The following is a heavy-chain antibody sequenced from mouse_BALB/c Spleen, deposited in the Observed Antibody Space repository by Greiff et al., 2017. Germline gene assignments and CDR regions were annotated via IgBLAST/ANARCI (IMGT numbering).Heavy chain of an antibody. J-gene: IGHJ2*01. CDR3: ARELGYYYGSSYDY. Sequence: EVKLMESGGGLVKPGGSLKLSCAASGFTFSSYAMSWVRQTPEKRLEWVASISSGGSTYYPDSVKGRFTISRDNARNILYLQMSSLRSEDTAMYYCARELGYYYGSSYDYWGQGTTLTVSS. V-gene: IGHV5-6-5*01. D-gene: IGHD1-1*01. CDR1: GFTFSSYA. CDR2: ISSGGST.